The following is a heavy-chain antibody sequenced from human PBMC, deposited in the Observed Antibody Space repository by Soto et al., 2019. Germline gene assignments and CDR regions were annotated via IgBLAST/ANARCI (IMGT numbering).Heavy chain of an antibody. J-gene: IGHJ4*02. CDR2: INSSSSYI. Sequence: GGSLRLSCAASGFTFSSYSMNWVRQAPGKGLEWVSSINSSSSYIYYADSVKGRFTISRDNAKNSLYLQMNSLRAEDTAVYYCARDEGGSYSPFDYWGQGTLGTVSS. D-gene: IGHD1-26*01. CDR3: ARDEGGSYSPFDY. V-gene: IGHV3-21*01. CDR1: GFTFSSYS.